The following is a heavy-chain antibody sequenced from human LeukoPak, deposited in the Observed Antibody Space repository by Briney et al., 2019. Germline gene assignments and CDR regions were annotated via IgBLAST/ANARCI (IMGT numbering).Heavy chain of an antibody. V-gene: IGHV1-2*02. D-gene: IGHD6-13*01. J-gene: IGHJ4*02. CDR1: GYTFTGYY. CDR3: ARDFEDGYSSIRTGY. Sequence: ASVKVSCKASGYTFTGYYMHWVRQAPGQGLEWMGWINPNSGGTNYAQKFQGRVTMTRDTSISTAYMELSRLRSDDMAVYYCARDFEDGYSSIRTGYWGQGTLVTVSS. CDR2: INPNSGGT.